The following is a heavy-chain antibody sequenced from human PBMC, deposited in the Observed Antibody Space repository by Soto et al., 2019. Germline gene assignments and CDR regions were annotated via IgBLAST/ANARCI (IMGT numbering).Heavy chain of an antibody. Sequence: GESLKISCKGSGYSFTTYWIGWVRQMTGKGLEWMGMIYPGDSDTRYGPSFQGQVTISADKSITTAYLQWSSLKASDTAMYYCARLMITGTTLNWFDPWGQGTLVTVSS. J-gene: IGHJ5*02. V-gene: IGHV5-51*01. CDR1: GYSFTTYW. CDR2: IYPGDSDT. CDR3: ARLMITGTTLNWFDP. D-gene: IGHD1-7*01.